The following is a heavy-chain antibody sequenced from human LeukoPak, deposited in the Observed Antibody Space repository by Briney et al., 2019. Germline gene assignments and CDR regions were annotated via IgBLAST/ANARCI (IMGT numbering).Heavy chain of an antibody. D-gene: IGHD6-13*01. CDR2: IYSGGTT. CDR3: ARGRPSRSSVTRSGFDY. CDR1: GFTVSSSY. V-gene: IGHV3-53*04. J-gene: IGHJ4*02. Sequence: GGSLRLSCVSSGFTVSSSYMTWVRQAPGKGLDCISVIYSGGTTYYPDSVKGRFTISRHNSENTVYLQMNNLRPDDTALYYCARGRPSRSSVTRSGFDYWGQGTLVTVSS.